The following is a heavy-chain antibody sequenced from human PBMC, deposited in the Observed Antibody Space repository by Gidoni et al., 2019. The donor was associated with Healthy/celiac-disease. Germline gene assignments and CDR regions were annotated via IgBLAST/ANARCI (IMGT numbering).Heavy chain of an antibody. CDR3: TTDDFWDCSSTSCYV. Sequence: EVQLVESGGGLVKPGGSLRLSCAASGFTFSTAWMSWVRQAPGKGLEWVGRIKSKTDGGTTDYAAPVKGRFTISRDDSKNTLYLQMNSLKTEDTAVYYCTTDDFWDCSSTSCYVWGQGTLVTVSS. J-gene: IGHJ4*02. CDR1: GFTFSTAW. V-gene: IGHV3-15*01. CDR2: IKSKTDGGTT. D-gene: IGHD2-2*01.